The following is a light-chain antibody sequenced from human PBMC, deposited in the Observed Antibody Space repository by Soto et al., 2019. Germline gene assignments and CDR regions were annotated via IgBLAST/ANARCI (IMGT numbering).Light chain of an antibody. CDR2: DAS. J-gene: IGKJ1*01. CDR3: QKYNSAPRA. CDR1: QGISNF. V-gene: IGKV1-27*01. Sequence: DIQMTQSPSSLSASVGDRVTITCRARQGISNFLAWYQQKPGKVPKLLIYDASTLQSGVPSRFSGSGSGTDFTLTISSLQPEDVATYYCQKYNSAPRAFGQGTKVEIK.